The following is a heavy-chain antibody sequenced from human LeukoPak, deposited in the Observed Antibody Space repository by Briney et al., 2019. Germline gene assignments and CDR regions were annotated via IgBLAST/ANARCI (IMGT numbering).Heavy chain of an antibody. D-gene: IGHD3-22*01. CDR2: ISWNGGSI. Sequence: PGGSLRLSCAASGFTFDDYAMHWVRQAPGKGLEWVSGISWNGGSIGYADSVKGRFTISRDNAKNSLYLQMNSLRAEDMALYYCAKAGSSGYYFDAFDIWGQGTMVTVSS. J-gene: IGHJ3*02. CDR1: GFTFDDYA. CDR3: AKAGSSGYYFDAFDI. V-gene: IGHV3-9*03.